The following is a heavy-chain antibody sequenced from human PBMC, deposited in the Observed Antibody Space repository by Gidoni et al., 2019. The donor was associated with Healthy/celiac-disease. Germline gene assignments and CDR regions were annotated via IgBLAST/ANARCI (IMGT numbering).Heavy chain of an antibody. V-gene: IGHV3-21*01. Sequence: EVPLVESGGGLVKPGGSLRLSCAASGFTFSSYSMNWGRQAPGKGLEWFSSISSSSSYIYYADSVKGRFTISRENAKNSLYLKMNSLRAEDTAVYYCARDPPYYYDSSGPPGMDVWGQGTTVTVSS. CDR2: ISSSSSYI. J-gene: IGHJ6*02. D-gene: IGHD3-22*01. CDR3: ARDPPYYYDSSGPPGMDV. CDR1: GFTFSSYS.